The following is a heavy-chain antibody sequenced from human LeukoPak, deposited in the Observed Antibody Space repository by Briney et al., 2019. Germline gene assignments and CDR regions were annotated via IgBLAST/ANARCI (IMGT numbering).Heavy chain of an antibody. V-gene: IGHV3-23*01. J-gene: IGHJ6*02. CDR2: ISGSGGST. CDR3: AKDFTPEVGYCMDV. D-gene: IGHD1-26*01. Sequence: GGSLRLSCAASGFTFSSYAMICVRQAPGKGLEWVSAISGSGGSTYYADSVKGRFTISRDNSKNTLYLQMNSLRAEDTAVYYCAKDFTPEVGYCMDVWGQGTTVTVSS. CDR1: GFTFSSYA.